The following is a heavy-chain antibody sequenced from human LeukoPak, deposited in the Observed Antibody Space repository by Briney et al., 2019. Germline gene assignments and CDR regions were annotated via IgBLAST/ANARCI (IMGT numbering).Heavy chain of an antibody. D-gene: IGHD3-10*01. CDR3: ARRGPPRTMLRGVKSGWFDP. V-gene: IGHV4-39*07. J-gene: IGHJ5*02. CDR2: IYYSGST. Sequence: SETLSLTCSVSGDSISTSSYYWGWIRQPPGKGLEWIGYIYYSGSTNYNPSLKSRVTISVDTSKNQFSLKLSSVTAADTAVYYCARRGPPRTMLRGVKSGWFDPWGQGTLVTVSS. CDR1: GDSISTSSYY.